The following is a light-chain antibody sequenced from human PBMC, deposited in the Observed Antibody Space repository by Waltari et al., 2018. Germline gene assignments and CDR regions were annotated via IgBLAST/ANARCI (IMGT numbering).Light chain of an antibody. CDR2: KGN. V-gene: IGLV8-61*01. CDR1: SGRVSTTSY. Sequence: QAVVTQEPSLSVSPGGTVTHTCALISGRVSTTSYATWYQQTTGQPQRTLVYKGNALSPGVPDGFSGSILVNTAALTIPGAQADDESAYYGSLYLGSVIWVFGGGTKLTVL. CDR3: SLYLGSVIWV. J-gene: IGLJ3*02.